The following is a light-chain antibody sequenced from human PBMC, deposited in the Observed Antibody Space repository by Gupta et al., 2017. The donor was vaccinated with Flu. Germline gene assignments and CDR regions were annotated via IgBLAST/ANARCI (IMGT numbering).Light chain of an antibody. J-gene: IGKJ1*01. CDR1: QSVSSS. CDR3: PQHNNWPPRT. Sequence: ATLSVSPVESATLSCRASQSVSSSFASYHQKPRRAPPLLLYAAASSATAIPPRFSGSGCAPEXPLPISXLLAKDFAVSYFPQHNNWPPRTFGXGTKVEIK. V-gene: IGKV3-15*01. CDR2: AAA.